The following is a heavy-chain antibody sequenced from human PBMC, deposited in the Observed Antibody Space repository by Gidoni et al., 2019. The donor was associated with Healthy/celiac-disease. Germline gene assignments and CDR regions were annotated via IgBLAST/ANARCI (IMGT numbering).Heavy chain of an antibody. J-gene: IGHJ4*02. V-gene: IGHV1-2*02. CDR2: INPNSGGT. D-gene: IGHD6-13*01. CDR3: ARTPPFAAAGDY. CDR1: GYTFTCYY. Sequence: QVQLVQSGAEVKKPGASVKVSCKASGYTFTCYYMHWLRQAPGQGLEWMVWINPNSGGTNYAQKFQGRVTMTRDTSISTAYMELSRLRSDDTAVYYCARTPPFAAAGDYWGQGTLVTVSS.